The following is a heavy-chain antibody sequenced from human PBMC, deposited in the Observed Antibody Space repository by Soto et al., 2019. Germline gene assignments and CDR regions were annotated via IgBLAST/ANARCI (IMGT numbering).Heavy chain of an antibody. J-gene: IGHJ5*02. D-gene: IGHD3-9*01. CDR3: ARHPYYVILTSYYISWFHP. CDR1: GYTFTSCG. Sequence: ASVKVSCKASGYTFTSCGISWVQQAPGQGLEWMGWISAYNGNTNYAQKLQGRVNMTTDTSTSTAYLELRSLRSDDTAVYYCARHPYYVILTSYYISWFHPWGRGTLVTISS. CDR2: ISAYNGNT. V-gene: IGHV1-18*01.